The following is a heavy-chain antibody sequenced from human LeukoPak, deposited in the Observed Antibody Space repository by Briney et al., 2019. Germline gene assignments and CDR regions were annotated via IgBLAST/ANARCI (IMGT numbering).Heavy chain of an antibody. J-gene: IGHJ4*02. CDR1: GFTFSTYR. Sequence: GGSLRLSCAASGFTFSTYRMIWVRQAPGKGLEWVSYFSSSSGTMYYADSVSGRFTISRDIAKNSPYLQMNSLRAEDTAVYYCATVGSSWFYDYWGQGTLVTVSS. V-gene: IGHV3-48*01. CDR2: FSSSSGTM. CDR3: ATVGSSWFYDY. D-gene: IGHD6-13*01.